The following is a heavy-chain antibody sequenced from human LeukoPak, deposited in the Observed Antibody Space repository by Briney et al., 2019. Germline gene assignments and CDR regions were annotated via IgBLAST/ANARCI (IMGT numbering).Heavy chain of an antibody. D-gene: IGHD1-7*01. V-gene: IGHV1-69*05. J-gene: IGHJ4*02. Sequence: GASVKVSCKASGYTFTSYGISWLRQAPGQGLEWMGGIIPIFGTANYAQKFQGRVTITTDESTSTAYMELSSLRSEDTAVYYCAREGWNYDFDYWGQGTLVTVSS. CDR2: IIPIFGTA. CDR1: GYTFTSYG. CDR3: AREGWNYDFDY.